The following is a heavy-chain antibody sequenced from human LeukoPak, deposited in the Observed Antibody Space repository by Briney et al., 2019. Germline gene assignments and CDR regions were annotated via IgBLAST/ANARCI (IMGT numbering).Heavy chain of an antibody. J-gene: IGHJ4*02. CDR3: ARLAYCSSTTSCVSDY. CDR1: GFTVSSNY. Sequence: GGSLRLSCAASGFTVSSNYMSLVRQAPGKGLVWVSVIYSGGNRYYADSVKGRFSISRDNSKNTLYLQMNSLRAEDTAVYYCARLAYCSSTTSCVSDYWGQGTLVTVSS. D-gene: IGHD2-2*01. CDR2: IYSGGNR. V-gene: IGHV3-66*04.